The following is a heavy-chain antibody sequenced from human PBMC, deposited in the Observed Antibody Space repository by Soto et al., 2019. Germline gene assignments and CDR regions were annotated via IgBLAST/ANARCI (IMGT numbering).Heavy chain of an antibody. Sequence: PSETLSLTCTISGASMTSSSYFWGFVRQPPGLGLEWIGTIYYNRSTYYNPSLKSRVTISVDTSKNQFSLKLSSVTAADTAVYYCARTTYSSPSWLEFGYYYMDVWGIGTTVTAP. J-gene: IGHJ6*03. CDR3: ARTTYSSPSWLEFGYYYMDV. D-gene: IGHD6-6*01. V-gene: IGHV4-39*01. CDR1: GASMTSSSYF. CDR2: IYYNRST.